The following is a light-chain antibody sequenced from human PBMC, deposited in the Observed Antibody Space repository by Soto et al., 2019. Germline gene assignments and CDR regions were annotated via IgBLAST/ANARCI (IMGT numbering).Light chain of an antibody. V-gene: IGKV3-20*01. J-gene: IGKJ4*01. CDR1: PGVATGL. CDR2: GAS. Sequence: IVMMQSPATLSLSPVERATLSCRASPGVATGLAWYQQKPGQAPSPPLCGASSTATGIPDRFSGSGSGTDFNLTISRLEPEDFAVNYCKQYGSLTLTFGGGNKVDIK. CDR3: KQYGSLTLT.